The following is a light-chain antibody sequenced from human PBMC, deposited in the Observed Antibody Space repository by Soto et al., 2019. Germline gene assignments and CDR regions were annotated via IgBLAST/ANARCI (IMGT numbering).Light chain of an antibody. CDR3: QQRNSPRNT. CDR2: DIS. Sequence: EIVLTQSPVTLSLSPGERATLSCRASQTVSRHLAWYQQKSGQAPRLLIYDISNRATGIPARFIGSGSGTDFTLTISSLESEDSAVYFCQQRNSPRNTFGQGTKLEIK. J-gene: IGKJ2*01. CDR1: QTVSRH. V-gene: IGKV3-11*01.